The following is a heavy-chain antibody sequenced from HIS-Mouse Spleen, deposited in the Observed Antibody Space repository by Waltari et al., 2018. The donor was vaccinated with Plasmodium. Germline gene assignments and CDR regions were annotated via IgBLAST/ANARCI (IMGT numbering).Heavy chain of an antibody. CDR2: IYYSGST. CDR3: ARDWVAEITYYGMDV. CDR1: GGSISSSSYY. J-gene: IGHJ6*02. V-gene: IGHV4-39*07. Sequence: QLQLQESGPGLVKPSETLSLTCTVSGGSISSSSYYWGWIRQPPGKGLEWIGSIYYSGSTYYNPSLKSRVTISVDTSTNQFSLKLSSVTAADTAVYYCARDWVAEITYYGMDVWGQGTTVTVSS. D-gene: IGHD1-20*01.